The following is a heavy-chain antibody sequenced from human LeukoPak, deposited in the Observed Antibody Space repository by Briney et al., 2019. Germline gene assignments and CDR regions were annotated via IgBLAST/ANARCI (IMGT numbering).Heavy chain of an antibody. J-gene: IGHJ5*02. D-gene: IGHD2-15*01. CDR3: AREKLGYCSGGSCYWPRWFDP. V-gene: IGHV4-39*07. CDR2: IYYSVST. Sequence: GSLRLSCAASGFTVSSNYMSWVRQAPGKGLEWVGSIYYSVSTYYNPSLKSRVTISVDTSKNQFSLKLSPVTAADTAVYYCAREKLGYCSGGSCYWPRWFDPWGQGTLVTVSS. CDR1: GFTVSSNY.